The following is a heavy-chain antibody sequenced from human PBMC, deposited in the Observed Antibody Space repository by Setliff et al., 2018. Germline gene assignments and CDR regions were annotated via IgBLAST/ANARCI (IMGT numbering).Heavy chain of an antibody. J-gene: IGHJ5*02. CDR2: IHPSGST. Sequence: SETLSLTCTVSGDSISSGSYHWSWIRKPAGKGLEWIGRIHPSGSTNYNPSLKSRVTISVDTSKNQFSLKVSSVTAADTAMYYCARDTHINYNNPQVGWFDPWGQGTQVTVSS. CDR1: GDSISSGSYH. D-gene: IGHD4-4*01. CDR3: ARDTHINYNNPQVGWFDP. V-gene: IGHV4-61*02.